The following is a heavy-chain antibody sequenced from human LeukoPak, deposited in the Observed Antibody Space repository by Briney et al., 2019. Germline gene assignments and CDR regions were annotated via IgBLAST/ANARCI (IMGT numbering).Heavy chain of an antibody. J-gene: IGHJ3*02. CDR2: ISSSSSYI. CDR1: GFTFSSYS. D-gene: IGHD2-21*02. V-gene: IGHV3-21*01. Sequence: ESGGSLRLSCAASGFTFSSYSMNWVRQAPGKGLEWVSSISSSSSYIYYADSVKGRFTISRDNAKNSLYLQMNSLRAEDTAVYYCAREHPGRHIVVVTATRAFDIWGQGTMVTVSS. CDR3: AREHPGRHIVVVTATRAFDI.